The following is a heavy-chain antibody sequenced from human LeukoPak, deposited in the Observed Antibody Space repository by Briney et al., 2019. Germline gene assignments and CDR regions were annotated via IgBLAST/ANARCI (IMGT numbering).Heavy chain of an antibody. CDR1: GGSFSGYY. CDR3: ATRLGIVVVPAGSWFDP. J-gene: IGHJ5*02. CDR2: INHSGST. Sequence: PSETLSLTCAVYGGSFSGYYWSWIRQPPGKGLEWIGEINHSGSTNYNPSLKSRVTISVDTSKNQFSLKLSSVTAADTAVYYCATRLGIVVVPAGSWFDPWGKGTLVTVSS. V-gene: IGHV4-34*01. D-gene: IGHD2-2*01.